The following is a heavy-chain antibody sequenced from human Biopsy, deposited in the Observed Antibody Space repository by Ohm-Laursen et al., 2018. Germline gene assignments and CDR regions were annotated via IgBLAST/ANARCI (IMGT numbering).Heavy chain of an antibody. Sequence: SLRLSCAASGFTFSDYAMNWVRQAPGKGLEWVSTISGSGGNTYYADSVRGRFTVSRDGSKSTLYLQMSSLSAEDTAFYYCAKGGYCATSSCYMDLDYWGQRTLVTVSS. V-gene: IGHV3-23*01. CDR1: GFTFSDYA. D-gene: IGHD2-2*02. CDR3: AKGGYCATSSCYMDLDY. CDR2: ISGSGGNT. J-gene: IGHJ4*02.